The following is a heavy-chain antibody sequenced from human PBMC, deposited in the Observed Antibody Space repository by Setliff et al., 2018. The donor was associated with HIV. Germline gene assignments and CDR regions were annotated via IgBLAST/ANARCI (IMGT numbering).Heavy chain of an antibody. CDR1: GYTFTSYA. D-gene: IGHD3-22*01. CDR3: ARGDAIVIGSVYDMDV. V-gene: IGHV1-3*01. CDR2: INPDNGDT. Sequence: GASVKVSCKASGYTFTSYAMHWVRQAPGQRLEWMGWINPDNGDTKYSQKFEGRVTITRDTSASTAYMELSSLRAEDTSVYYCARGDAIVIGSVYDMDVWGQGTPVTVSS. J-gene: IGHJ6*02.